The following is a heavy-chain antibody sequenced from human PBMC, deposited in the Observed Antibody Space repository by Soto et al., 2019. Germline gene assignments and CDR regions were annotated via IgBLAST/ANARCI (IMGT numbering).Heavy chain of an antibody. V-gene: IGHV3-48*03. CDR3: ARGPGYSTGWYSDY. CDR1: GFTFSSFE. D-gene: IGHD6-19*01. Sequence: EVQLVESGGGLVQPGGSLRLSCAASGFTFSSFEMNWVRQAPGKGLEWLSYISSSADTIYYADSVRGRFTTSRDNAKNSLSLQMNRLRGEDTAIYYCARGPGYSTGWYSDYWGQGTLVTVSS. CDR2: ISSSADTI. J-gene: IGHJ4*02.